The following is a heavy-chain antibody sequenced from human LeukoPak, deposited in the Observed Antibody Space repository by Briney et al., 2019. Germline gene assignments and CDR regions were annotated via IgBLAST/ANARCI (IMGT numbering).Heavy chain of an antibody. J-gene: IGHJ5*02. D-gene: IGHD4-17*01. Sequence: VASVKVSCKASGYTFTNFYMHWVRQAPGQGLEWMGVINPSGGSTSYAQKFQGRVTMTRDTSTSTVYMELSSLRSEVTAVYYCARDDNGDNWFDPWGQGTLVTVSS. CDR1: GYTFTNFY. CDR3: ARDDNGDNWFDP. CDR2: INPSGGST. V-gene: IGHV1-46*01.